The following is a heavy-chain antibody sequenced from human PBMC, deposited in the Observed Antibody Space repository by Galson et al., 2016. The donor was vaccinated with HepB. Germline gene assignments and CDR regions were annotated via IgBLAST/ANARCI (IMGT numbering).Heavy chain of an antibody. V-gene: IGHV4-31*03. D-gene: IGHD3-10*01. Sequence: TLSLTCTVSGGSISSGACYWSWIRQHPGKGLEWIGYIYYSGNTYYNPYLKSRLTISVDTSKNQFSLKLSSVTAADTAVYYCVRHGVGAYNYGSGSSQGFKYWGQGTLVTVSS. CDR1: GGSISSGACY. J-gene: IGHJ4*02. CDR3: VRHGVGAYNYGSGSSQGFKY. CDR2: IYYSGNT.